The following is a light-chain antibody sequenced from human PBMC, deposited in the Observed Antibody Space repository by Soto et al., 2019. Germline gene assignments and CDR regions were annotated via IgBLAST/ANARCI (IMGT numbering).Light chain of an antibody. CDR1: QSVSSN. J-gene: IGKJ1*01. Sequence: EIVMTQSPATLSVSPGERATLSCWASQSVSSNLAWYQQKPGQAPRLLIYGASTEATGIPARFGGSGSGTDFTLTISSLQSEDFAVYYCQQYNNWPRTFGQGTKVDIK. CDR2: GAS. CDR3: QQYNNWPRT. V-gene: IGKV3-15*01.